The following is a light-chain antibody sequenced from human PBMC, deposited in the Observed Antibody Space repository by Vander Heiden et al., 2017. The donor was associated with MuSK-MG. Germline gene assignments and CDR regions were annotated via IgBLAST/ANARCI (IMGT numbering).Light chain of an antibody. CDR3: QQSDSTPRT. CDR1: QSIRGY. Sequence: DIQMTQSPSSLSASVGDRVTITCRASQSIRGYLNWYQQKSGEAPKLLIYAASSLQSGVPPRFSGSGSGTDFTLTISSLQPDDFATYYCQQSDSTPRTFGQGTKVEIK. J-gene: IGKJ1*01. CDR2: AAS. V-gene: IGKV1-39*01.